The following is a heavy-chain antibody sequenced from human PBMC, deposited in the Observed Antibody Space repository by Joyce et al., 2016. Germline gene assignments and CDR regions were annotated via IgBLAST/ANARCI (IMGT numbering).Heavy chain of an antibody. J-gene: IGHJ4*02. CDR1: GFTFRNYD. Sequence: QVQLVESGGGVVQPGRSLRLSCAASGFTFRNYDMHWVSQAPGKAPEWVAVISYDYLNKCYADSVKGLFTISRDNSKNTLSLQMNSLKVEDTAVYYCATSLRFFDPFDYWGQGTLVTVSS. CDR2: ISYDYLNK. CDR3: ATSLRFFDPFDY. V-gene: IGHV3-30*01. D-gene: IGHD3-9*01.